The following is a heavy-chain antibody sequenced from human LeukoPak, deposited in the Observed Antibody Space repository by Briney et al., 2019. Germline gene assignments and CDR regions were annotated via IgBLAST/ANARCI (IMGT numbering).Heavy chain of an antibody. J-gene: IGHJ5*02. CDR3: ASSYCSSTSCSWFDP. V-gene: IGHV4-4*02. CDR1: GGSISSSNW. Sequence: PSETLSLTCAVSGGSISSSNWWSWVRQPPGKGLEWIGEIYHSGSTNYNPSLKSRVTISVDKSKNQFSLELSSVTAADTAVYYCASSYCSSTSCSWFDPWGQGTLVTVSS. D-gene: IGHD2-2*01. CDR2: IYHSGST.